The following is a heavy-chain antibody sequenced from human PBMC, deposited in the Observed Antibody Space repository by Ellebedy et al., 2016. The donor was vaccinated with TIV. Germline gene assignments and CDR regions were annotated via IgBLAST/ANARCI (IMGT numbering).Heavy chain of an antibody. CDR2: IKQDGSEK. Sequence: PGGSLRLSCAASGFTFSSNWMSWVRQAQGKGLEWVANIKQDGSEKYYVDSVKGRFTISRDNAKSSLYPQMNSLRAEDTAVYYCARYGGYNSFWYWGQGTLVTVSS. CDR3: ARYGGYNSFWY. CDR1: GFTFSSNW. V-gene: IGHV3-7*01. D-gene: IGHD3-22*01. J-gene: IGHJ4*02.